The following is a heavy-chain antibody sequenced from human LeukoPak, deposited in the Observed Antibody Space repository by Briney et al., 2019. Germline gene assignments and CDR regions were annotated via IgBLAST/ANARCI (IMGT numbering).Heavy chain of an antibody. Sequence: GESLKISCKGSGYSFTSYWIGWVRQMPRKGLEWMGIIYPGDSDTRYSPSFQGQVTISADKSISTAYLQWSSLKASDTAMYYCARALRDGYNRGKPIHFDYWGQGTLVTVSS. V-gene: IGHV5-51*01. CDR1: GYSFTSYW. CDR3: ARALRDGYNRGKPIHFDY. CDR2: IYPGDSDT. J-gene: IGHJ4*02. D-gene: IGHD5-24*01.